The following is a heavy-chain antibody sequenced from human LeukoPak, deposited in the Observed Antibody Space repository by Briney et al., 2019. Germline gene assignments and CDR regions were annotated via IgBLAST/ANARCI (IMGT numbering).Heavy chain of an antibody. Sequence: GGSLRLSCAASGFAFSDYSMNWVRQAPGKGLEWVSYISSSDNTIHYADSVKGRFTISRDNAKDSLYLQMNSLRAEDTAVYYCARDSGALLRRRGLDYWGQGTLVTVSS. J-gene: IGHJ4*02. V-gene: IGHV3-48*04. CDR1: GFAFSDYS. CDR3: ARDSGALLRRRGLDY. D-gene: IGHD2-15*01. CDR2: ISSSDNTI.